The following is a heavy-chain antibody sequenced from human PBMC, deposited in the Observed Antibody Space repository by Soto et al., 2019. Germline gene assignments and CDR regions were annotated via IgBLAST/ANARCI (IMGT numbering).Heavy chain of an antibody. CDR3: ARGLRSSSFDY. V-gene: IGHV1-69*02. Sequence: QVQLVQSGAEVKKPGSSVKVSCKASGGTFSSYTISWVRQAPGQGLEWMGRIIPILGIANYAQKFQGRVTITADKSPSTDYMQRSSLRSEDTAVYYCARGLRSSSFDYWGQGTLVTVSS. D-gene: IGHD6-13*01. J-gene: IGHJ4*02. CDR2: IIPILGIA. CDR1: GGTFSSYT.